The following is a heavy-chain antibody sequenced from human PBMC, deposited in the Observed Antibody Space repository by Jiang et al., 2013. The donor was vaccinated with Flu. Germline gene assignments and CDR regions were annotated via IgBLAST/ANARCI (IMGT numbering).Heavy chain of an antibody. CDR1: GFIFSNYI. D-gene: IGHD1-26*01. Sequence: VQLLESGGGVVQPGRSLRVSCAASGFIFSNYIMNWVRQAPGKGLEWVAVISYDGSNKYYADSVKGRFTISRDNSKNTLYLQMNSLRPEDTAVYYCATSGYWGQGTLVTVSS. CDR2: ISYDGSNK. V-gene: IGHV3-30*04. CDR3: ATSGY. J-gene: IGHJ4*02.